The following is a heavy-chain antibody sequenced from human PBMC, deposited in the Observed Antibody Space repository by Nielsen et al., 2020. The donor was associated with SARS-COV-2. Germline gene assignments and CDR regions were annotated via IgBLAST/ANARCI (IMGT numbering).Heavy chain of an antibody. Sequence: GESLKISCAASGFTFSSYAMHWVRQAPGKGLEWVAVISYDGSNKYYADSVKGRFTISRDNSKNTLYLQMNSLRAEDTAVYYCARGQTDKHYGGNSGLDYWGQGTLVTVSS. D-gene: IGHD4-23*01. CDR2: ISYDGSNK. CDR1: GFTFSSYA. J-gene: IGHJ4*02. CDR3: ARGQTDKHYGGNSGLDY. V-gene: IGHV3-30-3*01.